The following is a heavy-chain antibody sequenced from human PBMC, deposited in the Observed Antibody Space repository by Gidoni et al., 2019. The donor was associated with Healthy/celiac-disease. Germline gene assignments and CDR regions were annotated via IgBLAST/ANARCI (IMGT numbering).Heavy chain of an antibody. V-gene: IGHV3-48*03. CDR2: ISSSGSTI. Sequence: EVQLVESGGGLVQPGGSLRLSCAASGFTFSSYEMNWVRQAPGKGLEWVSYISSSGSTIYYADSVKGRFTISRDNAKNSLYLQMNSLRAEDTAVYYCARVMGGEDAFDIWGQGTMVTVSS. CDR1: GFTFSSYE. D-gene: IGHD3-16*01. J-gene: IGHJ3*02. CDR3: ARVMGGEDAFDI.